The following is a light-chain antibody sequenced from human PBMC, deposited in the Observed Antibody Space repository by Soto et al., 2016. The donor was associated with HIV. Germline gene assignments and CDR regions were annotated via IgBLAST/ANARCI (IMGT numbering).Light chain of an antibody. Sequence: SYILTQPPSVSVAPGKTARIPCEENNIGSKNVHWYQQKPGQAPVLVIYEDSERPSGIPERFSGSNSGTTATLTINRVEAGDEADYYCQVWSDFXVFGPGTKVTVL. J-gene: IGLJ1*01. CDR1: NIGSKN. CDR2: EDS. V-gene: IGLV3-21*01. CDR3: QVWSDFXV.